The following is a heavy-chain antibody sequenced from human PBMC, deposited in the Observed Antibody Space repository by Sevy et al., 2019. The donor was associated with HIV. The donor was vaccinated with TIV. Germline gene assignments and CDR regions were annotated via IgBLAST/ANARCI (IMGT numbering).Heavy chain of an antibody. CDR3: ASYRVQAAGHFDY. V-gene: IGHV4-59*01. CDR2: IYSTGST. J-gene: IGHJ4*02. D-gene: IGHD6-13*01. CDR1: GGSISRSY. Sequence: SESLSLTCTVSGGSISRSYWSWIRQPPGKGLEWIADIYSTGSTNYNPSLKSRVIMSIDTSKNQFSLKLISVTAAVTATYYCASYRVQAAGHFDYWGQGALVTVSS.